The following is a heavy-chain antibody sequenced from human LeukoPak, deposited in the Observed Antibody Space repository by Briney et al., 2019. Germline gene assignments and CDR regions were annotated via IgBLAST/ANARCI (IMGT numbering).Heavy chain of an antibody. CDR1: GGSISSYY. D-gene: IGHD3-10*01. CDR3: ARESPWGYYGSGSPEYYYYMDV. V-gene: IGHV4-4*07. Sequence: SETLPLTCTVSGGSISSYYWSWIRQPAGKGLEWIGRIYTSGSTNYNPSLKSRVTMSVDTSKNQFSLKLSSVTAADTAVYYCARESPWGYYGSGSPEYYYYMDVWGKGTTVTISS. CDR2: IYTSGST. J-gene: IGHJ6*03.